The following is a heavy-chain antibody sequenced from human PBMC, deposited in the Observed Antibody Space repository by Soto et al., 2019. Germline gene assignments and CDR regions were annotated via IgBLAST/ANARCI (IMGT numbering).Heavy chain of an antibody. CDR2: ISGSGGST. CDR1: GFTFSSYA. D-gene: IGHD4-17*01. CDR3: AKDRSPTTVVIPVWSPNWFDP. J-gene: IGHJ5*02. V-gene: IGHV3-23*01. Sequence: HPGGSLRLSCAASGFTFSSYAMSWVRQAPGKGLEWVSAISGSGGSTYYADSVKGRFTISRDNSKNTLYLQMNSLRAEDTAVYYCAKDRSPTTVVIPVWSPNWFDPWGQGTLVTVSS.